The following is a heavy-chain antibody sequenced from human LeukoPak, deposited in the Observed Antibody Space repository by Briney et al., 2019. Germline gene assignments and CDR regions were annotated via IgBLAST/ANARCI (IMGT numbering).Heavy chain of an antibody. D-gene: IGHD1-26*01. J-gene: IGHJ3*02. Sequence: PSETLSLTCTGSGGTISSYYWSWIRQPPGKGLEWMGYIYYSGSTNYDPSLKSRVTISVDTSKNQFSLKLSSVTAADTAVYYCARSIVGATPDAFDIWGQGTMVTVSS. V-gene: IGHV4-59*08. CDR2: IYYSGST. CDR1: GGTISSYY. CDR3: ARSIVGATPDAFDI.